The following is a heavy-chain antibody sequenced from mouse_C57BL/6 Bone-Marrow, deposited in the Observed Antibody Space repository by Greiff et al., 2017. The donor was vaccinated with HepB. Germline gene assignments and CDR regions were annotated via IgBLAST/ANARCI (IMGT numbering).Heavy chain of an antibody. Sequence: VQLQQSGPVLVKPGASVKMSCKASGYTFTDYYMNWVKQSHGKSLEWIGVINPYNGGTSYNQKFKGKATLTVDKSSSTAYMELNSLTSEDSAVYYCASRWFPYAMDYWGQGTSVTVSS. CDR1: GYTFTDYY. J-gene: IGHJ4*01. V-gene: IGHV1-19*01. CDR3: ASRWFPYAMDY. CDR2: INPYNGGT. D-gene: IGHD1-1*02.